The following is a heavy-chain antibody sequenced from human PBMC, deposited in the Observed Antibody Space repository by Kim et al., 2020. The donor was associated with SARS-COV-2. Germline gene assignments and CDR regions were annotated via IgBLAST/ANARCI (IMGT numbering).Heavy chain of an antibody. J-gene: IGHJ4*02. D-gene: IGHD3-3*01. CDR2: ST. V-gene: IGHV3-64D*06. CDR3: TIQIAGVVY. Sequence: STYYADSAKGRFTISRDSSKSTLYLQMNSLRPEDTAVYYSTIQIAGVVYWGQGTLVTVSS.